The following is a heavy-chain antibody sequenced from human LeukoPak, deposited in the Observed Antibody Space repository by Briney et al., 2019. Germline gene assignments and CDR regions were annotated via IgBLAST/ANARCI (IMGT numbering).Heavy chain of an antibody. CDR1: GFNFRDHW. D-gene: IGHD6-19*01. Sequence: GGSLKLSCAVSGFNFRDHWMDWVRQAPGKGLEWVGHIKNDGSETYYLDSLKGRFSISRDNTNNALYLQMNSLRVEDTAVYYCVKNDGWFHLAQWGQGTLVTVSS. CDR2: IKNDGSET. V-gene: IGHV3-7*03. CDR3: VKNDGWFHLAQ. J-gene: IGHJ4*02.